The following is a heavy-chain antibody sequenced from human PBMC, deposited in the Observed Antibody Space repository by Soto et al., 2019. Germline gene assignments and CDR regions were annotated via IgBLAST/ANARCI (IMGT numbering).Heavy chain of an antibody. CDR3: AKDLSPNLPTNQVSETSGTTVTTGVVDYYYGMDV. J-gene: IGHJ6*02. Sequence: EVQLLESGGGLVQPGGSLRLSCAASGFTFSSYAMSWVRQAPGKGLEWVSAISGSGGSTYYADSVKGRFTISRDNSKNTLDLQMNSLRAEDTAVYYCAKDLSPNLPTNQVSETSGTTVTTGVVDYYYGMDVWGQGTTVTVSS. CDR2: ISGSGGST. V-gene: IGHV3-23*01. D-gene: IGHD4-17*01. CDR1: GFTFSSYA.